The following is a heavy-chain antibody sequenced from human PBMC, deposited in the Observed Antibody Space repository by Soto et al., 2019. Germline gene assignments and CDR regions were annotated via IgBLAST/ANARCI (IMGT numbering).Heavy chain of an antibody. CDR3: ARGKDGVPAARKGMDV. Sequence: PSETLSLTCTVSSGSINSYYWSWIRQPPGKGLEWIGYIYYSGSTYYNPSLKSRVTLSVDTSQNQFSLKLSSVTPADTAVYYCARGKDGVPAARKGMDVWGQGTTVTVSS. CDR2: IYYSGST. V-gene: IGHV4-59*01. J-gene: IGHJ6*02. D-gene: IGHD2-2*01. CDR1: SGSINSYY.